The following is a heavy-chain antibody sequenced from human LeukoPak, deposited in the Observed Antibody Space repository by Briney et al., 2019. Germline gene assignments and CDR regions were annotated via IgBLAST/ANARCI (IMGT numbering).Heavy chain of an antibody. D-gene: IGHD3-22*01. CDR3: AKSDTSGPTAHDY. V-gene: IGHV3-23*01. Sequence: GGSLRLSCAASGFTFSTYAMSWVRQAPGKGLEWLSAISGSGDDTYYAGSVKGRFTISRDNSKNTLFLQMTRLRAEDMAVYYCAKSDTSGPTAHDYWGQGTLVTVSS. J-gene: IGHJ4*02. CDR1: GFTFSTYA. CDR2: ISGSGDDT.